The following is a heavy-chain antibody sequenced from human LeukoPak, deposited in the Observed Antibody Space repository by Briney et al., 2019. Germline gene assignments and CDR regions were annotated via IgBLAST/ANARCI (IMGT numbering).Heavy chain of an antibody. J-gene: IGHJ6*02. V-gene: IGHV4-34*01. CDR2: INHSGST. CDR1: GFTFSSSA. D-gene: IGHD3-3*01. Sequence: PGGSLRLSCAASGFTFSSSAMSWVRQPPGKGLEWIGEINHSGSTNYNPSLKSRVTISVDTSKNQFSLKLSSVTAADTAVYYCARCVYDFWSGYYGMDVWGQGTTVTVSS. CDR3: ARCVYDFWSGYYGMDV.